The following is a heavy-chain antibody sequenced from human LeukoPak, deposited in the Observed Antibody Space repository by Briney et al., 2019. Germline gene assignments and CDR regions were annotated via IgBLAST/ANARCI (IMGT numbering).Heavy chain of an antibody. CDR2: ISYDGSNK. CDR3: ARDRSPTSILY. CDR1: GFTFSSYA. V-gene: IGHV3-30-3*01. J-gene: IGHJ4*02. D-gene: IGHD6-6*01. Sequence: PGGSLRLSCAASGFTFSSYAMHWVRQAPGKGLEWVAVISYDGSNKYYADSVKGRFTTSRDNSKNTLYLQMNSLRAEDTAVYYCARDRSPTSILYWGQGTLVTVSS.